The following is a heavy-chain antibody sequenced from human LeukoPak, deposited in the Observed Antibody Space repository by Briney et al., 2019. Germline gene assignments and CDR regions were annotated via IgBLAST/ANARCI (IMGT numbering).Heavy chain of an antibody. CDR2: IYHSGST. Sequence: KPSETLSLTCAASGGSISGSDWWSWVRQPPGKGLEWIGEIYHSGSTNYNPSLKSRVTISVDKSKNQFSLKLSSVTAADTAVYYCARNGGNSDFDYWGQGTLVTVSS. CDR1: GGSISGSDW. V-gene: IGHV4-4*02. J-gene: IGHJ4*02. CDR3: ARNGGNSDFDY. D-gene: IGHD4-23*01.